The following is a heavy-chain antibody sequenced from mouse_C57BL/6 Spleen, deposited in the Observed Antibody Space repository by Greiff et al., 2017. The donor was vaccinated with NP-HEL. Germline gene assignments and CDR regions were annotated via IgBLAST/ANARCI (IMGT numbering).Heavy chain of an antibody. V-gene: IGHV1-53*01. J-gene: IGHJ4*01. CDR3: ARSGIYYDYDEGFDYAMDY. Sequence: VQLQQPGTELVKPGASVKLSCKASGYTFTSYWMHWVKQRPGQGLEWIGNINPSNGGTNYNEKFKSKATLTVDKSSSTAYMQLSSLTSEDSAVEYCARSGIYYDYDEGFDYAMDYWGQGTSVTVSS. D-gene: IGHD2-4*01. CDR1: GYTFTSYW. CDR2: INPSNGGT.